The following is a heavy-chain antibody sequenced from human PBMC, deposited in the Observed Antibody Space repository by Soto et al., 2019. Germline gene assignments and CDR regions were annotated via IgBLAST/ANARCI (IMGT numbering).Heavy chain of an antibody. J-gene: IGHJ6*02. D-gene: IGHD6-13*01. Sequence: SAKVSCKASGGTFSSYAISWVRQAPGQGLEWMGGIIPIFGTANYAQKFQGRVTITADESTSTAYMELSSLRSEDTAVYYCARGTAIAAAVAHLYYYYGMDVWGQGTTVTV. V-gene: IGHV1-69*13. CDR3: ARGTAIAAAVAHLYYYYGMDV. CDR2: IIPIFGTA. CDR1: GGTFSSYA.